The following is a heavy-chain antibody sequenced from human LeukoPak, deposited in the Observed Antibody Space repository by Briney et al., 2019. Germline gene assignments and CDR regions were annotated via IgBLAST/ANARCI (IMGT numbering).Heavy chain of an antibody. CDR2: ISGSGGST. CDR1: GFTFSSYA. D-gene: IGHD3-10*01. CDR3: AKVMTRTMVRGVPLSDY. J-gene: IGHJ4*02. V-gene: IGHV3-23*01. Sequence: GGSLRLSCAASGFTFSSYAMSWVRQAPGKGLEWVSAISGSGGSTYYADSVKGRFTISRDNSKNTLYLQMNSLRAEDTAVYYCAKVMTRTMVRGVPLSDYWGQGTLVTVSS.